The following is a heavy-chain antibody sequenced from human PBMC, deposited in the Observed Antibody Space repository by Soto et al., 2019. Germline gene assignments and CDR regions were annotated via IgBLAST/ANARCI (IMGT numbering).Heavy chain of an antibody. CDR3: ARFGVRIFEWLLPWRGLGRTSNWFDP. CDR2: INHSGST. V-gene: IGHV4-34*01. Sequence: SETLSLTCAVYGGSFSGYYWSWIRQPPGKGLEWIGEINHSGSTNYNPSLKSRVTISVDTSKNQFSLKLSSVTAADTAVYYCARFGVRIFEWLLPWRGLGRTSNWFDPWGQGALLTVSS. D-gene: IGHD3-3*01. CDR1: GGSFSGYY. J-gene: IGHJ5*02.